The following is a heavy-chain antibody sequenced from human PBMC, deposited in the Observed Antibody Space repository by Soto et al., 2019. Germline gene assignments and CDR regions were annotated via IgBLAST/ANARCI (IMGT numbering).Heavy chain of an antibody. J-gene: IGHJ4*02. CDR2: ISGSGGST. CDR3: AKDYYDSSGLFDY. CDR1: GFTFSSYA. Sequence: LRLSCAASGFTFSSYAMSWVRQAPGKGLEWVSAISGSGGSTYYADSVKGRFTISRDNSKNTLYLQMNSLRAEDTAVYYCAKDYYDSSGLFDYWGQGTLVTVSS. V-gene: IGHV3-23*01. D-gene: IGHD3-22*01.